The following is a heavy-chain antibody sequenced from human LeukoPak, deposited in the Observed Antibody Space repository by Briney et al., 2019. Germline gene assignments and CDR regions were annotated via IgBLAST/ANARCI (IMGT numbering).Heavy chain of an antibody. Sequence: PGGSLRLSCAASGFTVSSNYMSWVRQAPGKGLEWLSVMYSGGSTYYADSVEGRFTISRDKSKNTLYLQMNSLRAEDTAVYYCARDQRMISSSYYYYYYMDVWGKGTTITVSS. J-gene: IGHJ6*03. CDR3: ARDQRMISSSYYYYYYMDV. V-gene: IGHV3-53*01. CDR1: GFTVSSNY. CDR2: MYSGGST. D-gene: IGHD6-6*01.